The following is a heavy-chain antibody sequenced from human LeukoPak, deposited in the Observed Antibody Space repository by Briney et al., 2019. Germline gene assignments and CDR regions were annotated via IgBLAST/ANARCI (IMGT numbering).Heavy chain of an antibody. CDR2: ISGGGGNT. CDR1: GFTFSSYP. J-gene: IGHJ4*02. D-gene: IGHD5-12*01. CDR3: AKSKFATSGYDGSLDY. V-gene: IGHV3-23*01. Sequence: GGSLRLSCAASGFTFSSYPLSWVRQAPGRGLEWVSGISGGGGNTYYADSVKGRSTISRDYSRNTLDLQMNSLRAEDTAVYYCAKSKFATSGYDGSLDYWGQGTLVTVSS.